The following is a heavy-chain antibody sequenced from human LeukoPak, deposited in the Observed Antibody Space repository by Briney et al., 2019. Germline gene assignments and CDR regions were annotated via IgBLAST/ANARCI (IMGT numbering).Heavy chain of an antibody. D-gene: IGHD3-10*01. CDR1: GFTFDDYA. CDR2: ISWNSGSI. J-gene: IGHJ4*02. V-gene: IGHV3-9*01. Sequence: GGSLRLSCAASGFTFDDYAMHWVRQAPGKGLEWVSGISWNSGSIGYADSVKGRFTISRDNAKNSLYLQMNSLRAEDTALYYCAKDRRRRVRGVIIPSINYWGQGTLVTVSS. CDR3: AKDRRRRVRGVIIPSINY.